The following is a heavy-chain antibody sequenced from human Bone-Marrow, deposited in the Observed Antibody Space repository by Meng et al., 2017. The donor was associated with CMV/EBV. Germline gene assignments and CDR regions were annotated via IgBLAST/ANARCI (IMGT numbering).Heavy chain of an antibody. D-gene: IGHD3-10*01. J-gene: IGHJ4*02. CDR2: IKSKTDSGTT. Sequence: ETLSLTCAVYGGSFSGYYWSWVRQAPGKGLEWVGRIKSKTDSGTTDYAAPVKGRFTISRDDSKNTLYLQMNSLKTEDTAVYYCTTSTMVRGVTPLWGQGTLVTVSS. CDR3: TTSTMVRGVTPL. CDR1: GGSFSGYY. V-gene: IGHV3-15*01.